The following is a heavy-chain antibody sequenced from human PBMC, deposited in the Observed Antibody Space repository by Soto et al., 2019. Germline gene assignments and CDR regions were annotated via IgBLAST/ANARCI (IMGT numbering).Heavy chain of an antibody. CDR1: GYTFTNYY. CDR3: ARDNSAANGVLDH. J-gene: IGHJ4*02. V-gene: IGHV1-46*04. D-gene: IGHD1-1*01. Sequence: ASVKVSCKASGYTFTNYYLHWVRQAPGQGLEWVGMINPSARSASYAQKLRGRLAMDRDTSTTTVYMELSRLTFEDTAVYFCARDNSAANGVLDHWGQGTLVTVSS. CDR2: INPSARSA.